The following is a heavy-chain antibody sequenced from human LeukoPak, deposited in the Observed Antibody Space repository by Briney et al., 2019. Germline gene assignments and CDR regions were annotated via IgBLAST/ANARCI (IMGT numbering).Heavy chain of an antibody. J-gene: IGHJ6*03. V-gene: IGHV1-46*01. CDR2: VNPSDGAT. D-gene: IGHD3-16*01. CDR1: GYTFTLYY. CDR3: ARQQGGGLSGNLGGLFAMYHTHYYMDV. Sequence: ASVKVSCKASGYTFTLYYIHWVRQAPGQGLEWMGMVNPSDGATTYAQRFQGRVTMTRDMSTTTVYMDLRRLRSEDTAVYFCARQQGGGLSGNLGGLFAMYHTHYYMDVWGRGTTVTVSS.